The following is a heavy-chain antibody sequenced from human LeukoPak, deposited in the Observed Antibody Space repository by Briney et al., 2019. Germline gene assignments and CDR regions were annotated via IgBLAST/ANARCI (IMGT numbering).Heavy chain of an antibody. V-gene: IGHV3-23*01. Sequence: GGSLRLSCAASGFTFSSYGMSWVRQGPGKGLERVSAISGSGGSTYYADSVKGRFTISRDNSKNTLYLQMNSLRAEDTAVYYCAKILRYFDWLSTYYFDYWGQGTLVTVSS. J-gene: IGHJ4*02. D-gene: IGHD3-9*01. CDR1: GFTFSSYG. CDR3: AKILRYFDWLSTYYFDY. CDR2: ISGSGGST.